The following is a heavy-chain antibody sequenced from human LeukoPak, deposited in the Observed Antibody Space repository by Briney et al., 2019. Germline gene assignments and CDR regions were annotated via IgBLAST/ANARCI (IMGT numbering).Heavy chain of an antibody. CDR3: ARGYYYYDSSGYYYVFDY. Sequence: ASVKVSCKASGCTFTSYDINWVRQATGQGLEWMGWMNPNSGNTGYAQKFQGRVTMTRNTSISTAYMELSSLRSEGTAVYYCARGYYYYDSSGYYYVFDYWGQGTLVTVSS. J-gene: IGHJ4*02. V-gene: IGHV1-8*01. CDR2: MNPNSGNT. D-gene: IGHD3-22*01. CDR1: GCTFTSYD.